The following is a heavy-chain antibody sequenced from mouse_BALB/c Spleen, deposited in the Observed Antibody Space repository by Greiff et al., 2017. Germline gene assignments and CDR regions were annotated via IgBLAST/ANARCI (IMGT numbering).Heavy chain of an antibody. V-gene: IGHV7-3*02. D-gene: IGHD3-1*01. J-gene: IGHJ4*01. CDR3: ARDEEARATLYAMDY. CDR2: IRNKANGYTT. CDR1: GFTFTDYY. Sequence: EVQLVESGGGLVQPGGSLRLSCATSGFTFTDYYMSWVRQPPGKALVWLGFIRNKANGYTTEYSASVKGRFTISRDNSQSILYLQMNTLRAEDSAAYYGARDEEARATLYAMDYWGQGTSVTVSS.